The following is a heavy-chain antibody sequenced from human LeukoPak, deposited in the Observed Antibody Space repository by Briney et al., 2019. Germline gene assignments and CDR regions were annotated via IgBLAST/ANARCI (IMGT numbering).Heavy chain of an antibody. J-gene: IGHJ4*02. D-gene: IGHD3-22*01. CDR2: IYHSGST. CDR3: ARSPYYFDSSGYHGAYYFDY. CDR1: GYSISSGDY. Sequence: PSETLSLTCAVSGYSISSGDYWGWIRQPPGKGLEWIGSIYHSGSTYNNPSLKSRVTMSVDTSKSQFSLNLISVTAADTAVYYCARSPYYFDSSGYHGAYYFDYWGQGTLVTVSS. V-gene: IGHV4-38-2*01.